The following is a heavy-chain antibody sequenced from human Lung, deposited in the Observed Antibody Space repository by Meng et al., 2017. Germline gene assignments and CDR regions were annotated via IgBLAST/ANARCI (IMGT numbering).Heavy chain of an antibody. V-gene: IGHV4-34*01. CDR1: GGSFSDYY. CDR2: INHSGST. CDR3: ARGPTTMAHDFDY. Sequence: QVQPPQSGAGLLKPSEPPALTCVVSGGSFSDYYWSWIRQPPGKGLEWIGEINHSGSTNYNPSLESRATISVDTSQNNLSLKLSSVTAADSAVYYCARGPTTMAHDFDYWGQGTLVTVSS. J-gene: IGHJ4*02. D-gene: IGHD4-11*01.